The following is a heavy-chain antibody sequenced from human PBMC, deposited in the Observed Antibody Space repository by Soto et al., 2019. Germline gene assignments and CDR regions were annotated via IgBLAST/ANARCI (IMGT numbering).Heavy chain of an antibody. J-gene: IGHJ4*02. CDR1: GYSIGGSSW. D-gene: IGHD1-26*01. Sequence: SETLSHTRGVFGYSIGGSSWWRCIRQPPGKGLEWIGYIYYSGTTYYNPSLKSRVTMSVDTSKNQFSLKLTSVTAVDTAVYYCARREIQGPIDYRGQGTLVTLSS. CDR2: IYYSGTT. CDR3: ARREIQGPIDY. V-gene: IGHV4-28*01.